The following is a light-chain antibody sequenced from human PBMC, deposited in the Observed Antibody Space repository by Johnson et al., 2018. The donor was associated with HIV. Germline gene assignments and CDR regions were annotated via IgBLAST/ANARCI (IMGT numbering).Light chain of an antibody. CDR1: SSNIGNNY. V-gene: IGLV1-51*02. CDR2: ENN. J-gene: IGLJ1*01. CDR3: GTWDSSLSTYV. Sequence: QSVLTQPPSVSAAPGQKVTISCSGSSSNIGNNYVSWYQQLPGTAPKVLIHENNKRPSGIPDRFSGSKSGTSATLGITALQTGDEADYYCGTWDSSLSTYVFGTGTTVTVL.